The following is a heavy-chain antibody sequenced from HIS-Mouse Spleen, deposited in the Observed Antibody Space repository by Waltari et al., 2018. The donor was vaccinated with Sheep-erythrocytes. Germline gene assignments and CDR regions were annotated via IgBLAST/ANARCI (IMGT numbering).Heavy chain of an antibody. CDR1: GFTFSSYS. CDR2: ISSSSSYI. CDR3: ARVAAVTTYYFDY. V-gene: IGHV3-21*01. J-gene: IGHJ4*02. Sequence: EVQLVESGGGLVKPGGSLRLSCAASGFTFSSYSMNWVRQAPGKGLEWVSSISSSSSYIYYEDSVKGRFTISRDNDKNSLYLQMNSLRAEDTAVYYCARVAAVTTYYFDYWGQGTLVTVSS. D-gene: IGHD4-17*01.